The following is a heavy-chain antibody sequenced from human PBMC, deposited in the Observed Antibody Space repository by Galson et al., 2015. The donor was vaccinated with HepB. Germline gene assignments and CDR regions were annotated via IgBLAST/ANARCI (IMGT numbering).Heavy chain of an antibody. Sequence: QSGAEVKKPGESLKISCTGSEYSFSNYWIVWVRQMPGKGLEWMGVIYPADSDIRYSPSFRGQVTISADKSINTAYLQWGSRKASDAGMYYCAKGRPHWPKFDNWGQGTLVTVSS. V-gene: IGHV5-51*01. CDR2: IYPADSDI. CDR3: AKGRPHWPKFDN. D-gene: IGHD2-15*01. J-gene: IGHJ4*02. CDR1: EYSFSNYW.